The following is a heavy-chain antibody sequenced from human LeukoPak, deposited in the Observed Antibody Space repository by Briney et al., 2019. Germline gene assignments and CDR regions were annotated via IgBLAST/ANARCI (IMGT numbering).Heavy chain of an antibody. CDR1: GGSSSSSSYY. CDR3: ARHRGVYSSGWYSDFDY. CDR2: IYYSGST. D-gene: IGHD6-19*01. V-gene: IGHV4-39*01. J-gene: IGHJ4*02. Sequence: SETLSLXCTVSGGSSSSSSYYWGWIRQPPGKGPEWIGSIYYSGSTYYNPSLKSRVTISVDTSKNQFSLKLSSVTAADTAVYYCARHRGVYSSGWYSDFDYWGQGTLVTVSS.